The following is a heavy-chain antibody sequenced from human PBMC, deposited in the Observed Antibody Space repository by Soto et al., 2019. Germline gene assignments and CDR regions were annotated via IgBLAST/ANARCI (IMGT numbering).Heavy chain of an antibody. V-gene: IGHV1-18*01. CDR1: GYIFVNYG. D-gene: IGHD3-16*01. Sequence: QVQLVQSGDEVRKPGSSVKVSCKASGYIFVNYGIAWVRQAPGQGLEWMGWISPYSGNTHYASKVQGRLTMTTDTVTGPVLMGPGSLATCHPAGYFCSRGDNYVTPTPQDVWGQGTTVTVSS. CDR3: SRGDNYVTPTPQDV. J-gene: IGHJ6*02. CDR2: ISPYSGNT.